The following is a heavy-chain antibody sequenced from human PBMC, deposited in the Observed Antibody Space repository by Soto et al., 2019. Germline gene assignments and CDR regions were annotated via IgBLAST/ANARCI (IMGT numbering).Heavy chain of an antibody. CDR2: INAGNGNT. J-gene: IGHJ6*03. Sequence: QVQLVQSGAEVKKPGASVKVSCKASGYTFTSYAMHWVRQAPGQRLEWMGWINAGNGNTKYSQKFQGRVTITRDTSASTANMELSSLRSEDTAVYYCARDKGYCSSTSWPSWYYYYYMDVWGKGTTVTVSS. CDR3: ARDKGYCSSTSWPSWYYYYYMDV. V-gene: IGHV1-3*01. CDR1: GYTFTSYA. D-gene: IGHD2-2*01.